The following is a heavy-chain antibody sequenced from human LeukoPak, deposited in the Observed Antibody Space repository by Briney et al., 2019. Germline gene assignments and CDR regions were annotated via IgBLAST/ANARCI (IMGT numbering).Heavy chain of an antibody. CDR1: GYTFTSYA. D-gene: IGHD3-9*01. J-gene: IGHJ4*02. CDR3: AREVLRYFDWSDYYFDY. Sequence: ASVKVSCKAAGYTFTSYAMNWVRQAPGQRLEWMGWINAGNGNTKYSQKFQGRVTITRDTSASTAYMELSSLRSEDTAVYYCAREVLRYFDWSDYYFDYWGQGTLVTVSS. V-gene: IGHV1-3*01. CDR2: INAGNGNT.